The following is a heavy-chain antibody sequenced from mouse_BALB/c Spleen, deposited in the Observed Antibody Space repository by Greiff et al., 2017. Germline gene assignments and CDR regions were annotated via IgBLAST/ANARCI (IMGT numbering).Heavy chain of an antibody. Sequence: EVQVVESGGDLVKPGGSLKLSCAASGFTFSSYGMSWVRQTPDKRLEWVATISSGGSYTYYPDSVKGRFTISRDNAKNTLYLQMSSLKSEDTAMYYCARNYDGYPYAMDYWGQGTSVTVSS. J-gene: IGHJ4*01. V-gene: IGHV5-6*01. CDR2: ISSGGSYT. CDR3: ARNYDGYPYAMDY. D-gene: IGHD2-3*01. CDR1: GFTFSSYG.